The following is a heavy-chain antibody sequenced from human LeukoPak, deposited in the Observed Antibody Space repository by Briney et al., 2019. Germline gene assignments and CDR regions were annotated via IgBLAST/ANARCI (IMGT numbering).Heavy chain of an antibody. CDR2: IKQDGSEK. V-gene: IGHV3-7*01. CDR1: GFTFSSYW. Sequence: GGSLRLSCAASGFTFSSYWMSWVRQAPGKGLEWVANIKQDGSEKYYVDSVKGRFTISRDNAKNSLYLQMNSLRAEDTAVYYCARGLYYDFWSGYYTNYNYYGMDVWGQGTTVTVSS. CDR3: ARGLYYDFWSGYYTNYNYYGMDV. D-gene: IGHD3-3*01. J-gene: IGHJ6*02.